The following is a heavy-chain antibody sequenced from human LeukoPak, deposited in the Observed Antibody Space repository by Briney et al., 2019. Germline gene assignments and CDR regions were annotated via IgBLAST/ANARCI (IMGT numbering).Heavy chain of an antibody. Sequence: GGSLRLSCAASGFTFSSYAMSWVRQAPGKGLEWVSAISGSGGSTYYADSVKGRFTISRDNSKNTLYLQMNSLRAEDTAVYYCAERPAYGDYASRPLTDWGQGTLVTVSS. CDR3: AERPAYGDYASRPLTD. D-gene: IGHD4-17*01. J-gene: IGHJ4*02. V-gene: IGHV3-23*01. CDR2: ISGSGGST. CDR1: GFTFSSYA.